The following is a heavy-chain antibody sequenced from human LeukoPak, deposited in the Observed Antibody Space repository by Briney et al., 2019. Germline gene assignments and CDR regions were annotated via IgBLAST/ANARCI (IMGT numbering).Heavy chain of an antibody. D-gene: IGHD2-15*01. Sequence: GGSLRLSCAASGFTFSSYAMHWVRQAPGKGLEWVAVISYDGSNKYYADSVKGRFTISRDNSKNTLYLQMNSLRAEDTAVYYCARVVARGSGISDYWGQGTLVAVSS. CDR3: ARVVARGSGISDY. CDR2: ISYDGSNK. CDR1: GFTFSSYA. V-gene: IGHV3-30-3*01. J-gene: IGHJ4*02.